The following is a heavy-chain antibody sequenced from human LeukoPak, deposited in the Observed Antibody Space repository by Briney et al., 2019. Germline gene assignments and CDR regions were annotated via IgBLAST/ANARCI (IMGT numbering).Heavy chain of an antibody. CDR3: ARVNYYDSSAIPH. CDR2: IYYSGST. Sequence: SETLSLTCTVSGGSISSSSYYWGWIRQPPGTGLEWIGSIYYSGSTYYNPSLKSRVTISVDTSKNQFSLKLSSVTAADTAVYYCARVNYYDSSAIPHWGQGTLVTVSS. CDR1: GGSISSSSYY. D-gene: IGHD3-22*01. V-gene: IGHV4-39*01. J-gene: IGHJ4*02.